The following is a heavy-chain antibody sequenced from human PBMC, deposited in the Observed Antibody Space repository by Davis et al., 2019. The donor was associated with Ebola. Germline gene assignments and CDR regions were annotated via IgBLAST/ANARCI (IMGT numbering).Heavy chain of an antibody. CDR3: ARHVNGDFWYFDL. D-gene: IGHD4-17*01. J-gene: IGHJ2*01. V-gene: IGHV3-7*03. CDR2: INQDGSEK. CDR1: GFTFNTYW. Sequence: GGSLRLSCAASGFTFNTYWMSWVRQAPGKGLEWVANINQDGSEKYHVDSVKGRFTVSRDNSENMLYLQMSTLRAEDTAVYYCARHVNGDFWYFDLWGRGTRVTVSS.